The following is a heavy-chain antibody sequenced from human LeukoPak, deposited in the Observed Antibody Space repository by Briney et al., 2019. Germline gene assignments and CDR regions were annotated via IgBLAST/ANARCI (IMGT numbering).Heavy chain of an antibody. Sequence: ASVKVSCKASGYTFTSYAMHWVRQAPGQRLEWMGWINASNGNTKYSQKFQGRVTITRDTSASTAYMELSSLRSEDTAVYYCARRPFSSGYYFYYFDYWGQGTLVTVSS. CDR2: INASNGNT. V-gene: IGHV1-3*01. CDR1: GYTFTSYA. J-gene: IGHJ4*02. CDR3: ARRPFSSGYYFYYFDY. D-gene: IGHD3-22*01.